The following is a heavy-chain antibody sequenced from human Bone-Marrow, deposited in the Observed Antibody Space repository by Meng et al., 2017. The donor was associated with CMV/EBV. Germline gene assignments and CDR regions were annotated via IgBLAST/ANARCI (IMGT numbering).Heavy chain of an antibody. CDR3: ARDWYYYDSSGYFDAFDI. CDR2: IKQGGSEK. D-gene: IGHD3-22*01. CDR1: GFTFSSYW. V-gene: IGHV3-7*01. J-gene: IGHJ3*02. Sequence: GGSLRLSCAASGFTFSSYWMSWVRQAPGKGLEWVANIKQGGSEKYYVDSVKGRFTISRDNAKNSLYLQMNSLRAEDTAVYYCARDWYYYDSSGYFDAFDIWGQGKMVTVSS.